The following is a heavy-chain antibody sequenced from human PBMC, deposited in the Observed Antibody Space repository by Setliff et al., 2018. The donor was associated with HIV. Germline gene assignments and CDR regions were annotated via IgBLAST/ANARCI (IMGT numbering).Heavy chain of an antibody. CDR2: INSSSGGT. CDR3: ARDEANYDFWSGSVEYFQH. V-gene: IGHV1-2*06. Sequence: ASVKVSCKASGYTFTGYHLHWVRQAPGQGLEWMGRINSSSGGTNYALKFQGRVTMTRDTSISTAYMELRRLRSDDTAVYYCARDEANYDFWSGSVEYFQHWGQGTLFTVSS. CDR1: GYTFTGYH. J-gene: IGHJ1*01. D-gene: IGHD3-3*01.